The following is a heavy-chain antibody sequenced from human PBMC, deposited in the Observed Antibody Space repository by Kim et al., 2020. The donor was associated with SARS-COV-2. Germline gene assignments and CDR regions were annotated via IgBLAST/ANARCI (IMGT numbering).Heavy chain of an antibody. D-gene: IGHD6-19*01. CDR3: ARRSSSGWYVGSYFDY. CDR1: GGSISSSSYY. CDR2: IYYSGST. J-gene: IGHJ4*02. V-gene: IGHV4-39*01. Sequence: SETLSLTCTVSGGSISSSSYYWGWIRQPPGKGLEWIGSIYYSGSTYYNPSLKSRVTISVDTSKNQFSLKLSSVTAADTAVYYCARRSSSGWYVGSYFDYWGQGTLVTVSS.